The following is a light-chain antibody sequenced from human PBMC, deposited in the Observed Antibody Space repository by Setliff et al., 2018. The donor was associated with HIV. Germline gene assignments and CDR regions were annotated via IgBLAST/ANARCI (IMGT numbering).Light chain of an antibody. J-gene: IGLJ1*01. CDR3: SSYTSTSPLV. V-gene: IGLV2-14*01. CDR2: EVS. CDR1: SSDVGGYNY. Sequence: QSVLTQPASVSGSPGQSITISCTGTSSDVGGYNYVSWYQQHPGKVPKLMIYEVSNRPSGVSNRFSASESGNTASLTISGLQAEDEADYYCSSYTSTSPLVFGTGTKVTVL.